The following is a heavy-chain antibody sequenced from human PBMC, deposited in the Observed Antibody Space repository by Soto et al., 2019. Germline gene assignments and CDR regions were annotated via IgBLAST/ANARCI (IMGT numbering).Heavy chain of an antibody. CDR2: ISAYNGNT. CDR3: ARVHFGWNAFDI. CDR1: GYTFTSYA. D-gene: IGHD3-3*01. Sequence: GASVKVSCKASGYTFTSYAMHWVRQAPGQGLEWMGWISAYNGNTNYAQKLQGRVTMTTDTSTSTAYMELRSLRSDDTAVYYCARVHFGWNAFDIWGQGTMVTVSS. V-gene: IGHV1-18*01. J-gene: IGHJ3*02.